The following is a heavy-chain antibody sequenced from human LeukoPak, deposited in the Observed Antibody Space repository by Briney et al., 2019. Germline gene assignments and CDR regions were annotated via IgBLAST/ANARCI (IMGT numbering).Heavy chain of an antibody. Sequence: SQTLSLTCAISGDSVSSNSVTWHWIRQSPSRGLEWLGRTYYRSTWYNDYAVSVRGRITVNPDTSKNQFSLHLNSVTPEDTAVYYCARRLTQYDCFDPWGQGILVTVSS. V-gene: IGHV6-1*01. J-gene: IGHJ5*02. CDR3: ARRLTQYDCFDP. D-gene: IGHD2-2*01. CDR1: GDSVSSNSVT. CDR2: TYYRSTWYN.